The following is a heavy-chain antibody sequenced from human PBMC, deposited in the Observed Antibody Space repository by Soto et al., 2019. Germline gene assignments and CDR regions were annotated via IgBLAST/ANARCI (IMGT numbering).Heavy chain of an antibody. V-gene: IGHV4-30-4*08. CDR1: GCYIISGFDY. D-gene: IGHD3-10*01. J-gene: IGHJ3*02. CDR2: IYYSGST. CDR3: ARVAHGGHDAFDI. Sequence: TLSFTWSVSGCYIISGFDYWSWIRQHPGKGLEWIGYIYYSGSTYYNPSLKSRVTISVDTSKNQFSLKVSSVTVADTAVYYCARVAHGGHDAFDIWGQGTMV.